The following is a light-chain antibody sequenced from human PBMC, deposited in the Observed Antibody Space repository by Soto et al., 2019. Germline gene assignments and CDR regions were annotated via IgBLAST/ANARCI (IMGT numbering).Light chain of an antibody. CDR1: QSISSY. CDR2: AAS. CDR3: QQSYSTLLT. V-gene: IGKV1-39*01. Sequence: DIQITQSPSSLSSSVGDRVTITCLASQSISSYLNWYQQKPGKAPKLLIYAASSLQSGVPSRFSGSGSGTDFTLTISSLQPEDFATYYCQQSYSTLLTFGGGTKVDI. J-gene: IGKJ4*01.